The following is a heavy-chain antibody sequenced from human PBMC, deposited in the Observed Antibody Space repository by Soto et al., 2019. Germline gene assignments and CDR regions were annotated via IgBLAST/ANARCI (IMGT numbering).Heavy chain of an antibody. CDR1: GFTFSDYY. D-gene: IGHD2-2*01. CDR2: ISSSSSYT. CDR3: ARTLLPAADY. Sequence: GESLKISCAASGFTFSDYYMSWIRQAPGKGLEWVSYISSSSSYTNYADSVKGRFTISRDNAKNSLYLQMNSLRAEDTAVYYCARTLLPAADYWGQGTLVTVSS. V-gene: IGHV3-11*06. J-gene: IGHJ4*02.